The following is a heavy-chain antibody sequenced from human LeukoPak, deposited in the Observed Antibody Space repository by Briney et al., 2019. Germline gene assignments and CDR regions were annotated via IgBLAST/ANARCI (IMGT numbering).Heavy chain of an antibody. V-gene: IGHV3-21*01. CDR3: ARDVLPKWYNWNDAFSYYMDV. CDR2: ISSSSSYI. Sequence: GGSLRLSCAASGFTFSTYSGNWVRQAPGKGLEWVSSISSSSSYIYYADSVKGRFTISRDNAKNSLYLQMNSLRAEDTAVYYCARDVLPKWYNWNDAFSYYMDVWGKGTTVTVSS. J-gene: IGHJ6*03. CDR1: GFTFSTYS. D-gene: IGHD1-1*01.